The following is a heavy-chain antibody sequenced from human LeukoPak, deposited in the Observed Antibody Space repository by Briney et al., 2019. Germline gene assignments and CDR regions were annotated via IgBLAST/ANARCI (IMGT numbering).Heavy chain of an antibody. Sequence: PGRSLRLSCAASGFTFSSYGMHWVRQAPGKGLEWVAIIWYDGSNKYYADSVKGRFTISRDNSKNTLYLQMNSLRAEDTAVYYCARDVRSYRWLQLILAYWAQGTLVTVSS. CDR2: IWYDGSNK. V-gene: IGHV3-33*01. J-gene: IGHJ4*02. CDR1: GFTFSSYG. D-gene: IGHD5-24*01. CDR3: ARDVRSYRWLQLILAY.